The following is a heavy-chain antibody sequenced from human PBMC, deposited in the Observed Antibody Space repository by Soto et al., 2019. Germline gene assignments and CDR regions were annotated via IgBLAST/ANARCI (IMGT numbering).Heavy chain of an antibody. Sequence: PGGSLRLSCAASGFTFSDYSMNWVRQAPGKGLEWVSSISSSSSYRFYADSLKGRFTISRDNAKNSLYLQMNSLTAEDTAVYYCARELSNSLTAAGLYWGQGTLVTVSS. V-gene: IGHV3-21*06. CDR3: ARELSNSLTAAGLY. CDR2: ISSSSSYR. J-gene: IGHJ4*02. D-gene: IGHD6-13*01. CDR1: GFTFSDYS.